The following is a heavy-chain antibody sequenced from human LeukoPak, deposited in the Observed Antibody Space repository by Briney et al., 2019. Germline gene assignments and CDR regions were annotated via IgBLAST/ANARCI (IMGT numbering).Heavy chain of an antibody. Sequence: GGSLRLSCAASGFTFSSYAMSWVRQTPGKGLEWVSAISGSGGSTYYADSVKGRFTISRDNSKNTLYLQMNSLRAEDTAVYYCAKDNDYGGNRWGNYFDYWGQGTLVTVSS. J-gene: IGHJ4*02. CDR2: ISGSGGST. CDR1: GFTFSSYA. CDR3: AKDNDYGGNRWGNYFDY. V-gene: IGHV3-23*01. D-gene: IGHD4-23*01.